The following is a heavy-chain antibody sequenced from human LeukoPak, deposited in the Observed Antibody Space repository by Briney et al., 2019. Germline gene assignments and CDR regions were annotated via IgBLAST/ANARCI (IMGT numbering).Heavy chain of an antibody. D-gene: IGHD5-24*01. CDR2: ISSSSSHI. J-gene: IGHJ4*02. CDR3: ARGRDGYEGGVFDY. CDR1: GFTFSSYS. V-gene: IGHV3-21*01. Sequence: GGSLRLSCAASGFTFSSYSLNWVRRAPGKGLEWVSLISSSSSHIYYADSVKGRFTISRDNAKNSLYLQMNSLRAEDTAVYYCARGRDGYEGGVFDYWGQGTLVTVSS.